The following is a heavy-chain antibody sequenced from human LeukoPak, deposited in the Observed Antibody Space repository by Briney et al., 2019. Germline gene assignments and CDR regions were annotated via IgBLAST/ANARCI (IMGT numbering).Heavy chain of an antibody. Sequence: KPGESLKISCKGSGYSFTSYWIGWVRQMPGKGLEWMGIIYPGDSDTRYSPSFQGHVTISADKSISTAYLQWSSLKASDTAMYYCARHGTPYGYQLPGSTWGQGTLVTVSS. V-gene: IGHV5-51*01. J-gene: IGHJ5*02. CDR3: ARHGTPYGYQLPGST. D-gene: IGHD2-2*01. CDR2: IYPGDSDT. CDR1: GYSFTSYW.